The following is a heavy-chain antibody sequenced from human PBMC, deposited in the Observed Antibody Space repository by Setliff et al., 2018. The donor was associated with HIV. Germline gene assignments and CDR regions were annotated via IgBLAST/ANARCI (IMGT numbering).Heavy chain of an antibody. Sequence: PSETLSLTCTVSGGSFSTYYWSWIRQPAGKGLQWIGRIYYVGWSKYNPSLEDRVTMSVDTSNNQFSLKLSSVTAADTAVYYCASVQVDSSGPFDYWGQGTLVTVSS. D-gene: IGHD6-19*01. CDR2: IYYVGWS. J-gene: IGHJ4*02. V-gene: IGHV4-4*07. CDR3: ASVQVDSSGPFDY. CDR1: GGSFSTYY.